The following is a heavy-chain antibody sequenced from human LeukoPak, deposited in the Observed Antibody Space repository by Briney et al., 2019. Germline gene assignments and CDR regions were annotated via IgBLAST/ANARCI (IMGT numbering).Heavy chain of an antibody. CDR2: YRAGST. CDR3: ARVFRYSSFDY. J-gene: IGHJ4*02. V-gene: IGHV3-53*01. CDR1: GFSFSSYY. Sequence: GGSLRLSCAASGFSFSSYYMGWVRQAPGKGLRWVSLYRAGSTYYADSVQGRFTISRDDSENTVYLQMDSLRAEDTAVYFCARVFRYSSFDYWGQGALVTVSS. D-gene: IGHD3-9*01.